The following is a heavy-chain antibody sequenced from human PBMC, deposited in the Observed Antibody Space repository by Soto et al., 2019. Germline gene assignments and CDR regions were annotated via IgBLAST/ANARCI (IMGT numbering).Heavy chain of an antibody. CDR3: ARVGDSSGYYSPYYYYGMDV. V-gene: IGHV4-31*03. D-gene: IGHD3-22*01. Sequence: TLSLTCTVSGGSISSGGYYWSWIRQHPGKGLEWIGYIYYSGSTYYNPSLKSRVTISVDTSKNQFSLKLSSVTAADTAVYYCARVGDSSGYYSPYYYYGMDVWGQGTTVTVSS. CDR1: GGSISSGGYY. J-gene: IGHJ6*02. CDR2: IYYSGST.